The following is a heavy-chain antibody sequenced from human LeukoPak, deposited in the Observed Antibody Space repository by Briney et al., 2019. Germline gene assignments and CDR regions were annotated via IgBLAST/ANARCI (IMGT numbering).Heavy chain of an antibody. CDR3: AREKKGDILTGQGGYFDY. Sequence: SETLSLTCTVSGGSISSYYWSWIRQPPGKGLEWIGYIYYSGSTNYNPSLKSRVTISVDTSKNQFSLKLSSVTAADTAVYYCAREKKGDILTGQGGYFDYWGQGTLVTVSS. J-gene: IGHJ4*02. CDR1: GGSISSYY. CDR2: IYYSGST. D-gene: IGHD3-9*01. V-gene: IGHV4-59*01.